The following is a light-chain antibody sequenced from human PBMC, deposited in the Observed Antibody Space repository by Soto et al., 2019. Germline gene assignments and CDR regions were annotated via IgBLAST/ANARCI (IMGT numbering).Light chain of an antibody. J-gene: IGLJ1*01. CDR2: EVS. CDR3: SSYTSSSTRV. CDR1: SSDVGAYDF. Sequence: QSVLTQPASVSGSPGQSITISRTGTSSDVGAYDFVSWYQQHPDKAPKLMIYEVSNRPSGVSNRFSGSKSVNTATLTISGLQAEDEADYYYSSYTSSSTRVFGTGTKVTVL. V-gene: IGLV2-14*03.